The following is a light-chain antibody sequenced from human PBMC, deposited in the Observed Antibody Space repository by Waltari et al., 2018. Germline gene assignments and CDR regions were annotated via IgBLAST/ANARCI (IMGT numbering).Light chain of an antibody. CDR3: MQGTYWPT. CDR1: QSRGRSDGNTS. V-gene: IGKV2-30*02. CDR2: TIS. J-gene: IGKJ1*01. Sequence: DVVMTQSPLSLPVTLGQPASISCRSSQSRGRSDGNTSLNWLQQRPGQSPRRLIDTISTRDSGVPDRFRGGGSGTDFTLKISRVEAEDVGVYYCMQGTYWPTFGQGTKVEIK.